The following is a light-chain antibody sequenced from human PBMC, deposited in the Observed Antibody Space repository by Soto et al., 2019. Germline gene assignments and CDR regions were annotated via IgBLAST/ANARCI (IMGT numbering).Light chain of an antibody. J-gene: IGKJ2*01. CDR1: QSISTW. Sequence: DIQMTQSPSTLSASVGDRVTITCRASQSISTWLAWYQQKPGTAPKLLIYKASTLESGVPSRFSASRSATEVTLTVSSLQPDAFASYSCHQSNDRFPYPVGQGTKV. CDR2: KAS. CDR3: HQSNDRFPYP. V-gene: IGKV1-5*03.